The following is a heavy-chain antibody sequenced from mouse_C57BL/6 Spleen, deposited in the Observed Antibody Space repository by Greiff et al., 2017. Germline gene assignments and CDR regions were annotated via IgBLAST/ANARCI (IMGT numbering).Heavy chain of an antibody. Sequence: QVQLQQPGAELVKPGASVKLSCKASGYTFTSYWMHWVKQRPGQGLEWIGMIHPNSGSTNYNEKFKSKATLTVDKSSSTAYMQLSSLTSEDSAVYYCARGYYGSSSYWYFDVWGTGTTGTVSS. CDR1: GYTFTSYW. CDR2: IHPNSGST. J-gene: IGHJ1*03. CDR3: ARGYYGSSSYWYFDV. D-gene: IGHD1-1*01. V-gene: IGHV1-64*01.